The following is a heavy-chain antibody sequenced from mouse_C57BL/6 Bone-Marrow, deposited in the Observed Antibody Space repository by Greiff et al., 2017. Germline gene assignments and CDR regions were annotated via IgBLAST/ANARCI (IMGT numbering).Heavy chain of an antibody. CDR1: GFTFSSYG. V-gene: IGHV5-6*01. CDR2: ISSGGSYT. CDR3: ASFSHWYFDV. Sequence: EVNVVESGGDLVKPGGSLKLSCAASGFTFSSYGMSWVRQTPDKRLEWVATISSGGSYTYYPDSVKGRFTISRDNAKNTLYLQMSSLKSEDTAMYYGASFSHWYFDVWGTGTTVTVSS. J-gene: IGHJ1*03.